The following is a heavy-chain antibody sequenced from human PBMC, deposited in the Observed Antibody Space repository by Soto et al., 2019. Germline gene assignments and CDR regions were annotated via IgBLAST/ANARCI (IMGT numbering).Heavy chain of an antibody. CDR2: INHSGST. CDR3: ARVSFLVSAAVGYYGMYG. Sequence: PSKPLYITCAVYGGSFSGYYWSWIRQPPGKGLEWIGEINHSGSTNYNPSLKSRVTISVDTSKNQFSLKLSSVTAADTAVYYCARVSFLVSAAVGYYGMYGCGQGTTVTVSS. J-gene: IGHJ6*02. V-gene: IGHV4-34*01. CDR1: GGSFSGYY. D-gene: IGHD2-2*01.